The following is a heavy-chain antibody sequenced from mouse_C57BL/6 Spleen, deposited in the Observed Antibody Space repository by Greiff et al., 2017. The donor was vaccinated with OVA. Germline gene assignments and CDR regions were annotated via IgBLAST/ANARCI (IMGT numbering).Heavy chain of an antibody. CDR1: GYTFTSYW. D-gene: IGHD1-1*01. V-gene: IGHV1-7*01. J-gene: IGHJ2*01. CDR2: INPSSGYT. CDR3: ARGYYGSSPYFDY. Sequence: VMLVESGAELAKPGASVKLSCKASGYTFTSYWMHWVKQRPGQGLEWIGYINPSSGYTKYNQKFKDKATLTADKSSSTAYMQLSSLTYEDSAVYYCARGYYGSSPYFDYWGQGTTLTVSS.